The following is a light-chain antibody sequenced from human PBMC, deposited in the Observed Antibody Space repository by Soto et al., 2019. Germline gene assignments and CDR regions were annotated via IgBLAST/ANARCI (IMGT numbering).Light chain of an antibody. CDR3: QQRSNWPPWT. V-gene: IGKV3-11*01. CDR1: QSVSSY. J-gene: IGKJ1*01. CDR2: DAS. Sequence: EIVLTQSPATLSLSPEERATLSCRASQSVSSYLAWYQQKPGQAPRLFIYDASNRATGIPARFSGSGSGTDFTLTISSLEPEDFAVYYCQQRSNWPPWTFGQGTKVEIK.